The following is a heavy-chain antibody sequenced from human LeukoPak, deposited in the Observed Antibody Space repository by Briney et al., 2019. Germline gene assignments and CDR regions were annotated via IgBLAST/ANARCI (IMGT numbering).Heavy chain of an antibody. Sequence: GGSLRLSCAASGFTFSSYSMSWVRQAPGKGLEWVSSISSSSYIYYADSVKGRFTISRDNAKNSLYLQMNSLRAEDTAVYYCARAGSSSPLIDYWGQGTLVTVSS. D-gene: IGHD6-6*01. J-gene: IGHJ4*02. CDR3: ARAGSSSPLIDY. CDR2: ISSSSYI. CDR1: GFTFSSYS. V-gene: IGHV3-21*01.